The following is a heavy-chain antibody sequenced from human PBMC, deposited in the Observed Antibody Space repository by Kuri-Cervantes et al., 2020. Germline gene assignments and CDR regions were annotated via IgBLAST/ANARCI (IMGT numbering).Heavy chain of an antibody. CDR2: IYYSGST. CDR1: GGSISSSSYY. D-gene: IGHD1-14*01. V-gene: IGHV4-39*01. CDR3: ARHWNRNNGGAFDI. Sequence: SETLSLTCTVSGGSISSSSYYWGWIRQPPGKGLEWIGSIYYSGSTYYNPSLKSRVTISVDTSKNQFSLKLSSVTAADTAVYCCARHWNRNNGGAFDIWGQGTMVTVSS. J-gene: IGHJ3*02.